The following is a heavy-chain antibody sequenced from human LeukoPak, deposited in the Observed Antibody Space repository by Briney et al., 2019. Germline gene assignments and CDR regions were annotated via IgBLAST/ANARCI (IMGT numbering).Heavy chain of an antibody. D-gene: IGHD1-1*01. CDR3: VREARLGSTGTSRAFDI. V-gene: IGHV3-11*01. Sequence: GGSLRLSCAASGFTFSDSYMSWIRQAPGKGLEWVSEITCSGDNVFYAASVRGRFTISRDNANNSLYLQMNSLRPEDTGVYYCVREARLGSTGTSRAFDIWGQGTMVVVSS. CDR2: ITCSGDNV. CDR1: GFTFSDSY. J-gene: IGHJ3*02.